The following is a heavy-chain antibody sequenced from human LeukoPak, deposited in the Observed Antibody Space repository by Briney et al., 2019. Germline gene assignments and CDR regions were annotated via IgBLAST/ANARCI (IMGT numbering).Heavy chain of an antibody. CDR2: INPSGGST. D-gene: IGHD4-17*01. Sequence: ASVKVSCKASGYTFTSYYMHWVRQAPGQGLEWVRIINPSGGSTSYAQKFQGRVTMTRDTSTSTVYMELSSLRSEDTAVYYCARDLFSRVTTNWFDPWGQGTLVTVSS. J-gene: IGHJ5*02. CDR3: ARDLFSRVTTNWFDP. CDR1: GYTFTSYY. V-gene: IGHV1-46*01.